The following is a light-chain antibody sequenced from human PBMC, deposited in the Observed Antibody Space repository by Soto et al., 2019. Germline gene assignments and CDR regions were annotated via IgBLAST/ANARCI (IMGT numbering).Light chain of an antibody. CDR3: MQRREFPLT. J-gene: IGKJ4*01. Sequence: DIVMTQTPLSLTVTPGEPASISCRSSQSLLDSDDGNTYLDWYLQKPGQSPQLLIYTVSYRASGVPDMFSGSGSGTDFTLKISRVEAEDVGVYYCMQRREFPLTFGGGTKVEIK. CDR1: QSLLDSDDGNTY. V-gene: IGKV2-40*01. CDR2: TVS.